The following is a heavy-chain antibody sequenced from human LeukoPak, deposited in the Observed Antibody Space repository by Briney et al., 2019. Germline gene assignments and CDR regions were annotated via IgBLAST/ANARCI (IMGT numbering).Heavy chain of an antibody. Sequence: GGSLRLSCAASGFTFSSYAMSWVRQAPGKGLEWVSAISGSGGSTYYADSVKGRFTISRDNSKNTLYLQMNSLRAEDTAVYYCARDGYSGYDAIDYWGQGTLVTVSS. CDR2: ISGSGGST. D-gene: IGHD5-12*01. V-gene: IGHV3-23*01. CDR3: ARDGYSGYDAIDY. CDR1: GFTFSSYA. J-gene: IGHJ4*02.